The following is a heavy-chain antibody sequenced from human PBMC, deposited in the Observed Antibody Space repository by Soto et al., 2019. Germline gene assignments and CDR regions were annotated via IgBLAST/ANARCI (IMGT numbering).Heavy chain of an antibody. J-gene: IGHJ4*02. CDR3: AKARSYGDYVLDYFDY. Sequence: GGSLRLSCAASGFTFSSYAMSWVRQAPGKGLEWVSAISGSGGSTYYADSVKGRFTISRDNSKNKLYLQMNSLRAEDTAVYYCAKARSYGDYVLDYFDYWGQGTLVTVSS. V-gene: IGHV3-23*01. D-gene: IGHD4-17*01. CDR1: GFTFSSYA. CDR2: ISGSGGST.